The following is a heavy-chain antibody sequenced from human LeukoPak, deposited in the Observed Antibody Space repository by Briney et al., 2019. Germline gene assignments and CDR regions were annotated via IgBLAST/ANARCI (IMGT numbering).Heavy chain of an antibody. CDR1: GFTFSSYG. J-gene: IGHJ1*01. Sequence: KTGRSLRLSCAVSGFTFSSYGMHWVRQAPGKGLEWVAVIWYDGSNKYYADSVKGRFTISRDNSKNTLYLQMNSLRAEDTAVYSCAKEKMSGSYLAGNFQHWGQGTLVTVSS. V-gene: IGHV3-33*06. CDR3: AKEKMSGSYLAGNFQH. CDR2: IWYDGSNK. D-gene: IGHD1-26*01.